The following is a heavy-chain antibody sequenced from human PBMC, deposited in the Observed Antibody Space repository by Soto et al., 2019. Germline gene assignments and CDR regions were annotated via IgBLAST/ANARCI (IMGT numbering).Heavy chain of an antibody. D-gene: IGHD1-26*01. CDR2: IYHSGST. Sequence: LSLTCAVSGYSISSGYYWGWIRQPPGKGLEWIGSIYHSGSTYYNPSLKSRVTISVDTSKNQFSLKLSSVTAADTAVYYCASSGSYNNDYWGQGTLVTVSS. J-gene: IGHJ4*02. CDR1: GYSISSGYY. CDR3: ASSGSYNNDY. V-gene: IGHV4-38-2*01.